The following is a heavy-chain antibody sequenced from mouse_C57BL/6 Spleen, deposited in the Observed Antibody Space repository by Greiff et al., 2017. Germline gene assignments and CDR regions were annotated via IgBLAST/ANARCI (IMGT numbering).Heavy chain of an antibody. J-gene: IGHJ2*01. CDR3: TRDYYGSSYPYYFDY. Sequence: EVMLVESGEGLVKPGGSLKLSCAASGFTFSSYAMSWVRQTPEKRLEWVAYISSGGDYIYYADPVKGRFTISRDNARNTLYLKMSSLKSEDTAMYYCTRDYYGSSYPYYFDYWGQGTTLTVAS. D-gene: IGHD1-1*01. CDR1: GFTFSSYA. CDR2: ISSGGDYI. V-gene: IGHV5-9-1*02.